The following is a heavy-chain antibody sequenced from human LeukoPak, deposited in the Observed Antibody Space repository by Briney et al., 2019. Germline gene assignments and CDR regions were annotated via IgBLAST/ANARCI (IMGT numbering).Heavy chain of an antibody. CDR2: INHSGST. CDR3: ARVSGDYVFDY. J-gene: IGHJ4*02. Sequence: KSSETLSLTCAVYGGSFGGYYWSWIRQPPGKGLEWIGEINHSGSTNYNPSLKSRVTISVDTSKNQFSLKLSSVTAADTAVYYCARVSGDYVFDYWGQGTLVTVSS. V-gene: IGHV4-34*01. D-gene: IGHD4-17*01. CDR1: GGSFGGYY.